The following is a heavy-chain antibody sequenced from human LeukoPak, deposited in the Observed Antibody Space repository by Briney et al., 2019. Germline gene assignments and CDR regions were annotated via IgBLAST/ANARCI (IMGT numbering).Heavy chain of an antibody. CDR2: IYSGGNT. J-gene: IGHJ4*02. Sequence: PGGSLRLPCAASGFTVSSNYMSWVRQAPNKRLGWLSVIYSGGNTYYADSVKGRFTISRDNSMNTLYLQMNNLRVEDTAVYYCACLWGSTTSGTFDYWGQGTLVTVSS. V-gene: IGHV3-53*01. CDR3: ACLWGSTTSGTFDY. CDR1: GFTVSSNY. D-gene: IGHD1-26*01.